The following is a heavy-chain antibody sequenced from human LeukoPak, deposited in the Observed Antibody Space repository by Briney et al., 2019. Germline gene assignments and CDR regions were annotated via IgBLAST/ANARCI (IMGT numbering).Heavy chain of an antibody. V-gene: IGHV3-53*01. CDR2: IYSGGSS. CDR1: GFTVSSNY. D-gene: IGHD1-26*01. CDR3: ARGGRSSGGYLYNFDY. Sequence: PGGSLRLSCAASGFTVSSNYMSWVRQAPGKGLEWVSVIYSGGSSYYADSVKGRFTLSRDNSKNTLYLQMSSLRAEDTAVYYCARGGRSSGGYLYNFDYWGQGTLVTVSS. J-gene: IGHJ4*02.